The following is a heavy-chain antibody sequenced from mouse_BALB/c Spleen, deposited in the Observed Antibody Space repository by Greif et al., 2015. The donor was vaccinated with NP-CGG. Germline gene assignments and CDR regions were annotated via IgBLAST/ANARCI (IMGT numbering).Heavy chain of an antibody. CDR3: ARTDYDGYPFAY. CDR1: GYTFSSYW. V-gene: IGHV1-9*01. D-gene: IGHD2-3*01. J-gene: IGHJ3*01. CDR2: ILPGSGST. Sequence: VKLQESGAELMKPGASVKISCKATGYTFSSYWIEWVKQRPGHGLEWIGEILPGSGSTNYNGKFKGKATFTADTSSNTAYMQLSSLTSEDSAVYYCARTDYDGYPFAYWGQGTLVTVSA.